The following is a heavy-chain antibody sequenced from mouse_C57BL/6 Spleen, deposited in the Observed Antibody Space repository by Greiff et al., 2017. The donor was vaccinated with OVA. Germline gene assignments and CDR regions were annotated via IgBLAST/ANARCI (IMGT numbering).Heavy chain of an antibody. CDR3: AREPLYGSSYPWFAY. CDR2: IYPGDGDT. V-gene: IGHV1-82*01. J-gene: IGHJ3*01. CDR1: GYAFSSSW. Sequence: QVQLQQSGPELVKPGASVKISCKASGYAFSSSWMNWVKQRPGKGLEWIGRIYPGDGDTNYDGKFKGKATLTADKSSSTAYMQLSSLTSEDSAVYFCAREPLYGSSYPWFAYWGQGTLVTVSA. D-gene: IGHD1-1*01.